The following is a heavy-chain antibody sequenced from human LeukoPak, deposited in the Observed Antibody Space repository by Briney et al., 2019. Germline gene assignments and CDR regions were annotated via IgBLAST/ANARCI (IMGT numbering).Heavy chain of an antibody. D-gene: IGHD5-24*01. Sequence: GESLKISCKGSGYSLTSYWISWVRQMPGKGLEWMGRINPRDSYTNYSPSFQGHVTISADKSISTAYLQWSTLKASDTAMYYCARSEDGYNYGAGLDYWGQGTLVTVSS. CDR2: INPRDSYT. CDR1: GYSLTSYW. V-gene: IGHV5-10-1*01. J-gene: IGHJ4*02. CDR3: ARSEDGYNYGAGLDY.